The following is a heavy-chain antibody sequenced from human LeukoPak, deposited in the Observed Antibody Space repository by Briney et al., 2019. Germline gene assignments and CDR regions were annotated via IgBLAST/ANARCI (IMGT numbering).Heavy chain of an antibody. J-gene: IGHJ4*02. Sequence: GGSLRLSRAASGFTFSSYSMNWVRQAPGKGLEWVSSISSSSYIYYADSVKGRFTISRDNAKNSLYLQMNSLRAEDTAVYYCARDLSSSFDYWGQGTLVTVSS. D-gene: IGHD6-13*01. CDR3: ARDLSSSFDY. CDR1: GFTFSSYS. CDR2: ISSSSYI. V-gene: IGHV3-21*01.